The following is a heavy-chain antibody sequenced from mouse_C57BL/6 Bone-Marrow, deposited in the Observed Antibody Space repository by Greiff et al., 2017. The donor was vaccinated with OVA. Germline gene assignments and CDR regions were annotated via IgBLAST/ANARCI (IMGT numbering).Heavy chain of an antibody. J-gene: IGHJ2*01. CDR1: GYSITSGYY. V-gene: IGHV3-6*01. CDR3: ARGNYYSNYLDY. CDR2: ISYDGSN. D-gene: IGHD2-5*01. Sequence: EVHLVESGPGLVKPSQSLSLTCSVTGYSITSGYYWNWIRQFPGNKLEWMGYISYDGSNNYNPSLKNRISITRDTSKNQFFLKLNSVTTEDTATYYCARGNYYSNYLDYWGQGTTLTVSS.